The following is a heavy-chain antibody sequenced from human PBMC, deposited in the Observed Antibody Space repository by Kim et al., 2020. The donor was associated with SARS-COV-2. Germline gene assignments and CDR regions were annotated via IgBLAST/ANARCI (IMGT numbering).Heavy chain of an antibody. J-gene: IGHJ6*02. V-gene: IGHV4-38-2*02. CDR1: GYSISSGYY. Sequence: SETLSLTCTVSGYSISSGYYWGWIRQPPGKGLEWIGSIYHSGSTYYNPSLKSRVTISVDTSKNQFSLKLSSVTAADTAVYYCAREGLGRVRGPYGGYYYYGMDVWGQGTTVTVSS. CDR2: IYHSGST. D-gene: IGHD3-10*01. CDR3: AREGLGRVRGPYGGYYYYGMDV.